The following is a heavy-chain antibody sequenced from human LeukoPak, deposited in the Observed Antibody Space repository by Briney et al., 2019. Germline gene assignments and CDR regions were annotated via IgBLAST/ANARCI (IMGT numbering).Heavy chain of an antibody. Sequence: SVKVSCKASGGTFSSYAISWVRQAPGQGLEWMGGIIPIFGTANYAQKFQGRATITTDESTSTAYMELSSLRSEDTAVYYCARESRGDGYNFDYWGQGTLVTVSS. CDR3: ARESRGDGYNFDY. V-gene: IGHV1-69*05. D-gene: IGHD5-24*01. CDR1: GGTFSSYA. J-gene: IGHJ4*02. CDR2: IIPIFGTA.